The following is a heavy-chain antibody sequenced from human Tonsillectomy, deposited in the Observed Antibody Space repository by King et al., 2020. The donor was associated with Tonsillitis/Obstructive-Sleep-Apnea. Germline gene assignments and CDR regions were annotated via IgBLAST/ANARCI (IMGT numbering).Heavy chain of an antibody. Sequence: QLVQSGAEVKKPGASVKVSCKASGYTFTGYYMHWVRQAPGQGLEWMGWINSKSGGTNYAQKFQGRVTVTRDTSISTAYMEVSRLRSDDTAVYYCARPRLYYFDYWGQGTLVTVSS. CDR2: INSKSGGT. CDR3: ARPRLYYFDY. J-gene: IGHJ4*02. CDR1: GYTFTGYY. D-gene: IGHD3-16*01. V-gene: IGHV1-2*02.